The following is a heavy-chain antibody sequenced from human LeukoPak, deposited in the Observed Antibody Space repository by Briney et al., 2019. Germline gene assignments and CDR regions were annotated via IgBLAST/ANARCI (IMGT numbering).Heavy chain of an antibody. J-gene: IGHJ4*02. CDR1: GYSFTSYW. CDR3: ARPPSGGSSEDYFDY. CDR2: IYPGDSDT. D-gene: IGHD2-15*01. Sequence: GESLQISCQGSGYSFTSYWIGWVRQMPGKGLEWMGIIYPGDSDTRYSPSFQGQVTISADKSISTAYLQWSSLKASDTAMYYCARPPSGGSSEDYFDYWGQGTLVTVSS. V-gene: IGHV5-51*01.